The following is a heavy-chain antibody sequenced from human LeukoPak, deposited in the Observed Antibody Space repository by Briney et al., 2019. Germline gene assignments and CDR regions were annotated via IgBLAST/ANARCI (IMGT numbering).Heavy chain of an antibody. Sequence: GGSLRLSCAASGFTFTTYWMHWVRQVPGKGLVWVARIKGDGSSTRHADSMKGRFTISRDNAKNTLYLQMNSLRDEDTAVYYCVREGLECSGSSCQRAAFDYWGQGALVTVSS. J-gene: IGHJ4*02. CDR3: VREGLECSGSSCQRAAFDY. V-gene: IGHV3-74*01. CDR1: GFTFTTYW. CDR2: IKGDGSST. D-gene: IGHD2-2*01.